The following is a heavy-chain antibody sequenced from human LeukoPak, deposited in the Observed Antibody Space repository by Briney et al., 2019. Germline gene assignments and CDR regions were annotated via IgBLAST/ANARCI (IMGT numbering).Heavy chain of an antibody. J-gene: IGHJ4*02. CDR1: GYTFTSYG. CDR3: ARDNSKRTVTIDY. D-gene: IGHD4-17*01. Sequence: GASVKVSFKASGYTFTSYGISWVRQAPGQGLEWMGWISAYNGNTNYAQKLQGRVTMTTDTSTSTGYMELRSLRSDDTAVYYCARDNSKRTVTIDYWGQGTLVTVSS. V-gene: IGHV1-18*01. CDR2: ISAYNGNT.